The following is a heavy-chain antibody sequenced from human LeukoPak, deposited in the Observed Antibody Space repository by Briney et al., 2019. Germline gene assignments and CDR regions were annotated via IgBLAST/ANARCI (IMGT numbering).Heavy chain of an antibody. CDR2: IYHSGST. CDR1: GFTVSSNY. CDR3: ARGGYCSSTSCLLYYYYYGMDV. Sequence: GSLRLSCAASGFTVSSNYMSWVRQPPGKGLEWIGEIYHSGSTNYNPSLKSRVTISVDKSKNQFSLKLSSVTAADTAVYYCARGGYCSSTSCLLYYYYYGMDVWGQGTTVTVSS. J-gene: IGHJ6*02. D-gene: IGHD2-2*01. V-gene: IGHV4-4*02.